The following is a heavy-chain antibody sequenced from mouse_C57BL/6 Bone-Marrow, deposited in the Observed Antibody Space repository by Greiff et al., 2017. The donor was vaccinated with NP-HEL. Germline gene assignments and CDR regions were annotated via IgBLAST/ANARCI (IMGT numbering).Heavy chain of an antibody. CDR2: IYPGGGYT. V-gene: IGHV1-63*01. Sequence: QVQLKESGAELVRPGTSVKMSCKASGYTFTNYWIGWAKQRPGHGLEWIGDIYPGGGYTNVSEKFKGMAVLTADKSSCTAFMQFSSLTAEDSAIYYCARNGHYYGSSYEFAYWGQGTLVTVSA. CDR3: ARNGHYYGSSYEFAY. CDR1: GYTFTNYW. D-gene: IGHD1-1*01. J-gene: IGHJ3*01.